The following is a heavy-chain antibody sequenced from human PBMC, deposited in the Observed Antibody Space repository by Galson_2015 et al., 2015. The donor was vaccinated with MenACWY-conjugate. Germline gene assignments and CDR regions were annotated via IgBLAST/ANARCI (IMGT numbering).Heavy chain of an antibody. D-gene: IGHD6-19*01. Sequence: SLRLSCAASGFTFSSYAMSWVRQAPGKGLEWVSAISGSGGSTYYADSVKGRFTISRDNSKNTLYLQVNTLRAEDTAVYYCARGTLAVAGTDYWGQGTLVTVSS. V-gene: IGHV3-23*01. J-gene: IGHJ4*02. CDR1: GFTFSSYA. CDR2: ISGSGGST. CDR3: ARGTLAVAGTDY.